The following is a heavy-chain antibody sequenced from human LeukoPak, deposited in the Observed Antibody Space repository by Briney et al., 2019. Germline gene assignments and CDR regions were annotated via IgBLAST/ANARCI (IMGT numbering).Heavy chain of an antibody. CDR3: AKELWFGELSRYKENWFDP. CDR1: GFTFSSNY. J-gene: IGHJ5*02. Sequence: PGGSLRLSCAASGFTFSSNYMSWVRQAPGKGLEWVSVIYSGGSTYYADSVKGRFTISRDNSKNTLYLQMNSLRAEDTAVYYCAKELWFGELSRYKENWFDPWGQGTLVTVSS. CDR2: IYSGGST. V-gene: IGHV3-66*01. D-gene: IGHD3-10*01.